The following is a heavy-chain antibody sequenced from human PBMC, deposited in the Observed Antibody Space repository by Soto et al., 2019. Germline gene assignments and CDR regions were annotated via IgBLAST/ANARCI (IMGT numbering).Heavy chain of an antibody. D-gene: IGHD1-26*01. J-gene: IGHJ6*02. V-gene: IGHV1-2*02. CDR3: AKGGAIVAAGTRVYLYNAMDV. Sequence: QVQLVQSGTEVKRPGDSVKVSCKASGYTFTGYYVHWVRQAPGQGLEWMGWINPNSGDTYLAQRSPGRVTMNRDTSIGTAYMELRGLTSDDTAEYYCAKGGAIVAAGTRVYLYNAMDVWGQGTTVTVSS. CDR1: GYTFTGYY. CDR2: INPNSGDT.